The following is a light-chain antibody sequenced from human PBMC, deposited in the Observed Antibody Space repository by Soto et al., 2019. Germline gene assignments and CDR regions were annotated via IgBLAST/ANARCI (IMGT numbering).Light chain of an antibody. CDR1: QSVSSSY. CDR2: DAS. V-gene: IGKV3D-20*02. Sequence: IVLTQSPGTLSLSPGERATLSFRSSQSVSSSYLAWYQQKPGQAPRLLIYDASNRATGIPARFSGSGSGTDFTLTISSLEPEDFAVYYCQQRSNWPPITFGQGTRLEIK. J-gene: IGKJ5*01. CDR3: QQRSNWPPIT.